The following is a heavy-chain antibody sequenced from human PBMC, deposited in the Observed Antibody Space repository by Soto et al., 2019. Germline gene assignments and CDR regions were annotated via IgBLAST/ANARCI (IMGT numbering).Heavy chain of an antibody. Sequence: EVQLVESGGGLVKPGGSLRLSCAASGFTFSTYSMNWVRQAPGKGLEWVSSISSSSSYIYYADSVKGRFTISRDNSKNSLYLQMKSVRAEDTAVYYCARYDSSGYYWPYYYYGMAVWGQGTTVTVSS. D-gene: IGHD3-22*01. CDR1: GFTFSTYS. J-gene: IGHJ6*02. V-gene: IGHV3-21*01. CDR3: ARYDSSGYYWPYYYYGMAV. CDR2: ISSSSSYI.